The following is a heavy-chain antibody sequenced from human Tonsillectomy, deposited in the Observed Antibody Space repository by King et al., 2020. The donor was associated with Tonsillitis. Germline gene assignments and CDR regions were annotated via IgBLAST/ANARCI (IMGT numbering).Heavy chain of an antibody. V-gene: IGHV3-48*02. Sequence: VQLVESGGGLVQPGGSMRLSCAASRFTLSSYNMNWVSQAPGKGLDWVSYISSSSTTIYYADSVKRRFTISRDNAKNSLYLQMNNLRDDDTALYYCASQWGSYYHFDYGGQGTLVTVSS. D-gene: IGHD1-26*01. J-gene: IGHJ4*02. CDR3: ASQWGSYYHFDY. CDR1: RFTLSSYN. CDR2: ISSSSTTI.